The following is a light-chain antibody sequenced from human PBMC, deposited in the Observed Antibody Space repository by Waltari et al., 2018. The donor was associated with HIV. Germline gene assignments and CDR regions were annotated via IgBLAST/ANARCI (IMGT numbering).Light chain of an antibody. V-gene: IGKV1-12*01. CDR1: QDVSRW. CDR2: GAS. CDR3: QQANSFPFT. Sequence: DIQMTQSPSSVSASVGDRVTITCRASQDVSRWLAWYQQKPGKAPKLLIYGASSLQSGVPSMFSGVGSGTDFTLTISSLQAEDFATYYCQQANSFPFTFGPGTKVDLK. J-gene: IGKJ3*01.